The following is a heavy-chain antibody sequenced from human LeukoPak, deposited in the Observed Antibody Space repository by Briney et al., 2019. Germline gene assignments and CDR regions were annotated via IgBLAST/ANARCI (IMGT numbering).Heavy chain of an antibody. CDR3: ACRDYEIDY. CDR1: GGSFSGYY. Sequence: SETLSLTCAVYGGSFSGYYWSWIRQPPGKGLEWIGEINHSGSTNYNPSLKSRVTISVDTSKNQFSLKLSSVTTADTAVYYCACRDYEIDYWGQGTLVTVSS. D-gene: IGHD4-17*01. J-gene: IGHJ4*02. CDR2: INHSGST. V-gene: IGHV4-34*01.